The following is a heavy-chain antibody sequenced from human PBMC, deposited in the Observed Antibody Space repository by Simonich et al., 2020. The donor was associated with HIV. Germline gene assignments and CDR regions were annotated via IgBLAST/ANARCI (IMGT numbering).Heavy chain of an antibody. CDR1: GGSFSGYY. J-gene: IGHJ6*03. CDR3: ARGIPRNYYYFYYMDV. D-gene: IGHD1-1*01. V-gene: IGHV4-34*01. CDR2: INNSGST. Sequence: QVQLQQWGAGLLKPSETLSLTCAVYGGSFSGYYWSWIRQPPGKGLEWIGEINNSGSTNYNPSLKSRVTISVDTSKNQFSLKLSSVTAADTAVYSCARGIPRNYYYFYYMDVWGKGTTVIVSS.